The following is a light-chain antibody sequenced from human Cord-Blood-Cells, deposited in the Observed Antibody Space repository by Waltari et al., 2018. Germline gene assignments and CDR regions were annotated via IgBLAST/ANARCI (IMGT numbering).Light chain of an antibody. CDR3: QSYDSSLSVV. J-gene: IGLJ2*01. CDR2: GTS. V-gene: IGLV1-40*01. Sequence: QSVLTQPPSASGAPGQRVTISCTGRRPPIGAGYELPWYQQLPGTAPNLLIYGTSNRPSGVPDRFSGSKSGTSASLAITGLQAEDEADYYCQSYDSSLSVVFGGGTKLTVL. CDR1: RPPIGAGYE.